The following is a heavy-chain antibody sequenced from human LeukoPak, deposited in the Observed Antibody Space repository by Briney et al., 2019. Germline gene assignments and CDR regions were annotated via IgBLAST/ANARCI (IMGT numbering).Heavy chain of an antibody. Sequence: GGSLRLSCAASGFTFSRYSMNWVRQAPGKGLEWVSSISISSNYIYYPDSLKGRFTISRDNAKNSLYLQMNSLRAEDTAVYYCASFGGYPSDQDYWGQGTLVTVSS. CDR2: ISISSNYI. D-gene: IGHD3-10*01. J-gene: IGHJ4*02. CDR3: ASFGGYPSDQDY. V-gene: IGHV3-21*01. CDR1: GFTFSRYS.